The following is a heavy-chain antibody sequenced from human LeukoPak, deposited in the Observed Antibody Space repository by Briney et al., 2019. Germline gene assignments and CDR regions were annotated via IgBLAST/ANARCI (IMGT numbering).Heavy chain of an antibody. V-gene: IGHV3-11*01. CDR2: IGNSDTTI. J-gene: IGHJ5*02. CDR3: ARAAGWLDP. CDR1: GFTFNDYS. Sequence: KPGGSLRLFCVASGFTFNDYSMSWIRQAPEKGLEWVSYIGNSDTTIYYADSVKGRFTISRDNAKNSLYLQMNSLRVEDTAVYYCARAAGWLDPWGQGTLVTVSS.